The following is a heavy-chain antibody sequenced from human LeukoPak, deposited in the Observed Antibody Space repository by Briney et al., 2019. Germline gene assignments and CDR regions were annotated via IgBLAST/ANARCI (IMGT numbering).Heavy chain of an antibody. CDR1: GGSFSGYY. D-gene: IGHD2-2*01. CDR2: INHSGSN. V-gene: IGHV4-34*01. CDR3: ARMGYCSSTSCYQRRVGRAFDI. J-gene: IGHJ3*02. Sequence: SETLSLTCAVYGGSFSGYYWSWLRQPPGKGLEWIGEINHSGSNKYNPSLKSRVNISVDTSKNQFSLKLSSVTAADTAVYYCARMGYCSSTSCYQRRVGRAFDIWGQGTMVTVSS.